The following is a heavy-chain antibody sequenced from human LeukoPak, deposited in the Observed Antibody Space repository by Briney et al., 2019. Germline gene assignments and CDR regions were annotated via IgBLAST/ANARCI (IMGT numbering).Heavy chain of an antibody. V-gene: IGHV1-69*13. CDR1: GGTFSSYA. D-gene: IGHD5-18*01. CDR3: ARARIPGAYFDY. CDR2: IIPIFGTA. J-gene: IGHJ4*02. Sequence: GASVKVSCKASGGTFSSYAITWVRQAPGQGLEWMGGIIPIFGTANYAQKFQGRVTITADESTSTAYMELSSLRSEDTAVYYCARARIPGAYFDYWGQGTLVTVSS.